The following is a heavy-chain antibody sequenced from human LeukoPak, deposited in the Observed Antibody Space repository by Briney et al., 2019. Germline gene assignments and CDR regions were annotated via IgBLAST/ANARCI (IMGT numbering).Heavy chain of an antibody. V-gene: IGHV3-49*04. Sequence: SLRLSRTASGFTFGGNGVTWVRQAPRRGLGWVAFSRNKAFGGTTDYAAPVNGRFTFSRDDSKSIAYLQMNSLIPEDTAVYYCTRVPRQQLVAYMDVWGKGTTVTVSS. CDR3: TRVPRQQLVAYMDV. CDR1: GFTFGGNG. CDR2: SRNKAFGGTT. J-gene: IGHJ6*03. D-gene: IGHD6-13*01.